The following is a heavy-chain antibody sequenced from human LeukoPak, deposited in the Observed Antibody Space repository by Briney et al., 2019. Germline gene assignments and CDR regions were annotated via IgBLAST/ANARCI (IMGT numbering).Heavy chain of an antibody. D-gene: IGHD4-23*01. CDR2: INDNSKDI. J-gene: IGHJ4*02. CDR3: ADYGGNSGLTGY. CDR1: GFIFSSSS. Sequence: GGSLRLSCAASGFIFSSSSMNWVRQAPGKGLEWVSSINDNSKDIFYADPVKGRFTISRDNSKNTLYLQMNSLRAEDTAVYYCADYGGNSGLTGYWGQGTLVTVSS. V-gene: IGHV3-21*01.